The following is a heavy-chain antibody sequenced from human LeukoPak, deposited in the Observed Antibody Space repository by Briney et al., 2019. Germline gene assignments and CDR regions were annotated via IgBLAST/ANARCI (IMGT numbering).Heavy chain of an antibody. J-gene: IGHJ4*02. CDR2: ISYDGSNK. CDR3: AKELFSGFDY. CDR1: GFTFSSYG. D-gene: IGHD3-10*01. Sequence: PGGSLRLSCAASGFTFSSYGMHWVRQAPGKGLEWVAVISYDGSNKYYADSVKGRFTTSRDNSKNALYLQMNSLRAEDTAVYYCAKELFSGFDYWGQGTLVTVSS. V-gene: IGHV3-30*18.